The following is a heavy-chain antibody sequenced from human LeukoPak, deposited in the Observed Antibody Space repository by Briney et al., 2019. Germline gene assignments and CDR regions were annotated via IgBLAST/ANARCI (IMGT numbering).Heavy chain of an antibody. CDR3: ARGSSGWYED. CDR2: INHNGNVN. J-gene: IGHJ4*02. CDR1: GFTFSSYR. Sequence: SGGSLRLSCAASGFTFSSYRMNWARQAPGKGLEWVASINHNGNVNYYVDSVKGRFTISRDNAKNSLYLQMSNLRAEDTAVYYCARGSSGWYEDWGQGTLVTVSS. V-gene: IGHV3-7*03. D-gene: IGHD6-19*01.